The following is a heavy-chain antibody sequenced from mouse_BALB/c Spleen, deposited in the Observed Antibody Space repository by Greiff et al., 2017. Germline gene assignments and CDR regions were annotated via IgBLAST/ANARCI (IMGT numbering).Heavy chain of an antibody. Sequence: EVQLQQSGAELVRSGASVKLSCTASGFNIKDYYMHWVKQRPEQGLEWIGWIDPENGDTEYAPKFQGKATMTADTSSNTAYLQLSSLTSEDTAVYYCNGGRPDFSVWGAGTTVTVSS. CDR1: GFNIKDYY. V-gene: IGHV14-4*02. J-gene: IGHJ1*01. CDR3: NGGRPDFSV. CDR2: IDPENGDT.